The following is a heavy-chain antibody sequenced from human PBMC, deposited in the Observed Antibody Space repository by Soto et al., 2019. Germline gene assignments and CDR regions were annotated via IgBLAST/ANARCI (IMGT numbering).Heavy chain of an antibody. CDR1: GGSISSGGYY. J-gene: IGHJ4*02. V-gene: IGHV4-31*03. D-gene: IGHD3-10*01. CDR3: ARLTSGPVYFDY. CDR2: IYYSGST. Sequence: SETLSLTCTVSGGSISSGGYYWSWTRQHPGKGLEWIGYIYYSGSTYYNPSLKSRVTISVDTSKNQFSLKLSSVTAADTAVYYCARLTSGPVYFDYWGQGTLVTVSS.